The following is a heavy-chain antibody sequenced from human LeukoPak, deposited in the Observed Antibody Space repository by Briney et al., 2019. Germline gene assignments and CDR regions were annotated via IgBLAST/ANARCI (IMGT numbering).Heavy chain of an antibody. CDR1: GFTVGSSY. J-gene: IGHJ2*01. V-gene: IGHV3-66*01. Sequence: GGSLRLSCAASGFTVGSSYMNWVRQAPGKGLEWVSVIYSGGTTYYSESVKGRFTISRDYSENTMYFQLNNRRTEDNAVYYCGSSSSEITAINGWYFDVWRGGTVLSV. D-gene: IGHD5-24*01. CDR2: IYSGGTT. CDR3: GSSSSEITAINGWYFDV.